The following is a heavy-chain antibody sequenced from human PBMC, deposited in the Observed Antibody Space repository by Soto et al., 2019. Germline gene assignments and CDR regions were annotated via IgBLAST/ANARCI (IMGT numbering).Heavy chain of an antibody. J-gene: IGHJ4*02. CDR3: FCEAGDYGDYEGAFDY. D-gene: IGHD4-17*01. V-gene: IGHV3-30-3*01. CDR1: GFTFSSYA. Sequence: ESGGGVVQPGRSLRLSCAASGFTFSSYAMHWVRQAPGKGLEWVAVISYDGSNKYYADSVKGRFTISRDNSKNTLYLQMNSLRAEDTAVYYCFCEAGDYGDYEGAFDYWGQGTLVTVSS. CDR2: ISYDGSNK.